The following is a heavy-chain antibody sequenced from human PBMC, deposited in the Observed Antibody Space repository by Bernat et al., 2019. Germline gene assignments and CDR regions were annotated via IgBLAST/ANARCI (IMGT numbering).Heavy chain of an antibody. V-gene: IGHV3-43*02. CDR3: AKDIGVIRVAAGPSDY. CDR1: GFTFDDSA. D-gene: IGHD6-13*01. Sequence: EVQLVESGGGVVQPGGSLRLSCAASGFTFDDSAMHWVRQAPGKGLEWVSLISGAGGSTYYADSVKGRFTISRDNSKNSLYLQMNSLRTEDTALYYCAKDIGVIRVAAGPSDYWGQGTLVTVSS. CDR2: ISGAGGST. J-gene: IGHJ4*02.